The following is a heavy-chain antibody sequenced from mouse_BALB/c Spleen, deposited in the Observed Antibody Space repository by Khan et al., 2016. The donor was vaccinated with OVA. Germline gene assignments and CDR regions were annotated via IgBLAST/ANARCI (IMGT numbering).Heavy chain of an antibody. J-gene: IGHJ3*01. CDR3: ASHLTVSCAD. D-gene: IGHD4-1*01. V-gene: IGHV5-6*02. CDR1: GFSFSSYS. CDR2: ISSGGDYT. Sequence: EVELVESGGDLVKPGGSLKLSCAASGFSFSSYSMSWVRQTPDKRLEWVATISSGGDYTYYPDIVKGRFTISRDNAKNTLYLHMSSLKSEDTGMYYFASHLTVSCADWGQGTLVTVAA.